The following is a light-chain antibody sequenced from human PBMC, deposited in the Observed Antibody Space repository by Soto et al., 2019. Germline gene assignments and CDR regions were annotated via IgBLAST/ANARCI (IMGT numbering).Light chain of an antibody. V-gene: IGKV4-1*01. CDR2: WTS. CDR1: QSVLYSSNNKNY. J-gene: IGKJ2*01. CDR3: QQYYNIPHT. Sequence: DIVMTQSPDSLTVSLGERATITCKSSQSVLYSSNNKNYIAWYQQKPGQPPKLLIYWTSSREPRVPDRFSGSASGTDYTISLSSLHAEDVEAYYWQQYYNIPHTFGQGTKLDTK.